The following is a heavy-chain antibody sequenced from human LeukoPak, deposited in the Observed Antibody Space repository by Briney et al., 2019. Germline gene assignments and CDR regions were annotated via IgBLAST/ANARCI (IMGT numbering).Heavy chain of an antibody. CDR2: FDPEDGET. CDR3: ATDTYSGSYGMDV. D-gene: IGHD1-26*01. J-gene: IGHJ6*02. CDR1: GYTLTELS. Sequence: VASVKVSCKVSGYTLTELSMHWVRQAPGKGLEWMRGFDPEDGETIYAQKFQGRVTMTEDTSTDTAYMELSSLRSEDTAVYYCATDTYSGSYGMDVWGQGTTVTGSS. V-gene: IGHV1-24*01.